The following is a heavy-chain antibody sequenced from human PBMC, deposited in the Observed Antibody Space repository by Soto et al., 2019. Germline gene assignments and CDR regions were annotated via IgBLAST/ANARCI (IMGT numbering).Heavy chain of an antibody. J-gene: IGHJ6*03. V-gene: IGHV1-8*01. Sequence: GASVKVSCKASGYTFTSYDINWVRQATGQGLEWMGWMNPNSGNTGYAQKLKGRVTMTRKTSISTAYMELSSLRSEDTAVYYCARTAYYDFWSGYYNYYYYMDVWGKGTTVTVSS. CDR2: MNPNSGNT. CDR1: GYTFTSYD. CDR3: ARTAYYDFWSGYYNYYYYMDV. D-gene: IGHD3-3*01.